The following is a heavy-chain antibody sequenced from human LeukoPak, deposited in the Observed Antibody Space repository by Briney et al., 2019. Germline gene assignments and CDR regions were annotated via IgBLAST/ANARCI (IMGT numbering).Heavy chain of an antibody. CDR1: GYTFTSYY. V-gene: IGHV1-46*01. J-gene: IGHJ4*02. CDR2: INPSGGST. CDR3: ARGDCSGGSCYRFDY. D-gene: IGHD2-15*01. Sequence: GASVTVSCKASGYTFTSYYMHWVRQAPGQRLEWMGIINPSGGSTSYAQKFQGRVTMTRDTSTSTVYMELSSLRSEDTAVYYCARGDCSGGSCYRFDYWGQGTLVTVSS.